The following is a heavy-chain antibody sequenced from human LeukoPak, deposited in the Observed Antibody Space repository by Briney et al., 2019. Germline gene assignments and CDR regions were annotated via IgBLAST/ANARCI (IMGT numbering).Heavy chain of an antibody. V-gene: IGHV3-23*01. CDR2: ISANGGTT. CDR1: GFIFTNYA. Sequence: GGSLRLSCAASGFIFTNYAMTWVRQAPGKGLEWVSGISANGGTTYYADSVKGRFTISRDKSKNTLYLQMNSLRVADTAVYYCGKDPNGDYVGGSDFWGQGTMVTASS. CDR3: GKDPNGDYVGGSDF. J-gene: IGHJ3*01. D-gene: IGHD3-16*01.